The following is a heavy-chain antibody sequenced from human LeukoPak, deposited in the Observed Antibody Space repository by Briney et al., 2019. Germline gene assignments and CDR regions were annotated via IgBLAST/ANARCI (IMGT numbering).Heavy chain of an antibody. CDR2: IYHSGST. J-gene: IGHJ3*02. CDR3: ARRIYGNDAFDI. V-gene: IGHV4-38-2*01. Sequence: SSETLSLTCAVSGYSISSGYYWGWIRQPPGKGLEWIGSIYHSGSTYYNPSLKSRVTISVDTSKNQFSLKLSSVTAADTAVYYCARRIYGNDAFDIWGQGTMVTVSS. CDR1: GYSISSGYY. D-gene: IGHD4-17*01.